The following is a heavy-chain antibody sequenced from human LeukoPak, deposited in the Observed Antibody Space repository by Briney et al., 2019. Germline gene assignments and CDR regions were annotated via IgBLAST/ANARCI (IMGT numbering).Heavy chain of an antibody. CDR2: IVGSSST. Sequence: GGSLRLSCAASGLTLSNFAMTWVRQAPGKGLEWVSSIVGSSSTYYADSLKGRFTISRDNAKNSLYLQMNSLRAEDTAVYYCARIGAGSSRDYWGQGTLVTVSS. V-gene: IGHV3-21*01. CDR3: ARIGAGSSRDY. CDR1: GLTLSNFA. J-gene: IGHJ4*02. D-gene: IGHD6-13*01.